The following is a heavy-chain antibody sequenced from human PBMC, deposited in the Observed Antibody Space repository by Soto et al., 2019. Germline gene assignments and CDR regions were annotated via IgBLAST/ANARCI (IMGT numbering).Heavy chain of an antibody. V-gene: IGHV3-33*01. CDR2: IWYDGSNK. CDR3: SVVAAPHDAFDI. J-gene: IGHJ3*02. Sequence: QVQLVESGGGVVQPGRSLRLSCAASGFTFSSYGMHWVRQAPGKGLEWVAVIWYDGSNKYYADSVKGRFTISRDNSKNPLYLQMNSLRAADTAVYYCSVVAAPHDAFDIWGQGTMVTVSS. CDR1: GFTFSSYG. D-gene: IGHD2-15*01.